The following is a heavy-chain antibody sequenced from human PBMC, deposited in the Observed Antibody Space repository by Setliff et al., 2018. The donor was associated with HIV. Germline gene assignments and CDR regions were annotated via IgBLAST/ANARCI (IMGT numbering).Heavy chain of an antibody. Sequence: ASVKVSCKASGYTFAAYAIHWVRQAPGQSLEWMGSINTVNGNTAYSQTFQGRVTISRATSATTVYMELSSLRFEDTALYFCARNALGGYYDFWVGGTLVTVSS. CDR2: INTVNGNT. D-gene: IGHD1-26*01. V-gene: IGHV1-3*04. J-gene: IGHJ4*02. CDR3: ARNALGGYYDF. CDR1: GYTFAAYA.